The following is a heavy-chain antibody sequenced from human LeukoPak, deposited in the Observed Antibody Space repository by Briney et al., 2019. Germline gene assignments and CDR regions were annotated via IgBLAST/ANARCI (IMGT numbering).Heavy chain of an antibody. CDR1: GFTFSSYW. D-gene: IGHD3-3*01. J-gene: IGHJ4*02. V-gene: IGHV3-7*01. CDR2: IKRDGSEK. CDR3: ARDKEAAVDFWSGYYPL. Sequence: PGGSLRLSCAASGFTFSSYWMGWVCQAPGKGLEWVANIKRDGSEKYYGDSVKGRFTVSRDNAKNSLYLQMNSLRAEDTAVYYCARDKEAAVDFWSGYYPLWGQGTLVTVSS.